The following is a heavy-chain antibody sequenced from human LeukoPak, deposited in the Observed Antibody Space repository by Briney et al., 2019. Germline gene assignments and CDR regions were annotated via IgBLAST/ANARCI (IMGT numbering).Heavy chain of an antibody. V-gene: IGHV4-61*05. Sequence: PSETLSLTCTVSGVSINSGNYLSGWFRPPPGKGLEWFGYIYYSGITNYNPSLKSRVTISVDTSKNEFSLRLSSVTAADTAVYYCARQSSGWYPFDYWGQGTPVTVSP. J-gene: IGHJ4*02. CDR1: GVSINSGNYL. CDR2: IYYSGIT. CDR3: ARQSSGWYPFDY. D-gene: IGHD6-19*01.